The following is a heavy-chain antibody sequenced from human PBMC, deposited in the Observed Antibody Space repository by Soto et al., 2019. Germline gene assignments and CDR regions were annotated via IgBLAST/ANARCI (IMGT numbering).Heavy chain of an antibody. D-gene: IGHD3-3*01. V-gene: IGHV1-18*01. CDR2: ISAYNGNT. Sequence: QVQLVQSGAEVKKPGASVKVSCKASGYTFTSYGIGWLRQAPGQGPEWMGWISAYNGNTNYAQNLQGRVTMTTDTSXSTTYMELRSLRSDDTAVYYCARGFLEWLSPSFDYWGQGTLVTVSS. CDR3: ARGFLEWLSPSFDY. J-gene: IGHJ4*02. CDR1: GYTFTSYG.